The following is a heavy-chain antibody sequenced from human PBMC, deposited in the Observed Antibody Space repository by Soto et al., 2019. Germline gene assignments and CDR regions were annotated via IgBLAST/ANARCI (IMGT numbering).Heavy chain of an antibody. Sequence: VHLVQSGAEVKKPGASVKVSCKASGYTFTDYDMHWVRQAPGQSLEWVGWINNANGNTEYSKKFQDRVTITRDTSATTVYMELTSLRSEDTAVYYCEKHQNWNRGQDHYYGMAVWGHGTTVIVSS. CDR1: GYTFTDYD. CDR2: INNANGNT. CDR3: EKHQNWNRGQDHYYGMAV. D-gene: IGHD1-1*01. V-gene: IGHV1-3*04. J-gene: IGHJ6*02.